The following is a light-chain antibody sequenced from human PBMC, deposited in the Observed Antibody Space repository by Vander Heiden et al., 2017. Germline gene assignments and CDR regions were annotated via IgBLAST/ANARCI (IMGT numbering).Light chain of an antibody. CDR1: QSVSSY. V-gene: IGKV3-11*01. Sequence: EIVLTQSPATLSLSPGERATLSCRASQSVSSYLAWYQQKPGQAPRLLIYDASNMATGIPARSTGTGSGTDFTRTSSSLEPEDFAVYSWQQPSKLPSFGGRTKEQIQ. CDR2: DAS. CDR3: QQPSKLPS. J-gene: IGKJ4*01.